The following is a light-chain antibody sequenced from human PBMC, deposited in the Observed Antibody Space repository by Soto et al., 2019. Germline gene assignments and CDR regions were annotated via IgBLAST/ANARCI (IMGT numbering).Light chain of an antibody. CDR2: KVS. CDR1: SSDVGDGDF. V-gene: IGLV2-14*01. CDR3: CSYTRSYTWV. J-gene: IGLJ3*02. Sequence: QSALTQPASASGSPRQSITISCTGTSSDVGDGDFVSWYQQRPGNAPKLMIYKVSNRPSGVSNRFSGSKSGNTASLTISGLQAEDEADYYCCSYTRSYTWVFGGGTQLTVL.